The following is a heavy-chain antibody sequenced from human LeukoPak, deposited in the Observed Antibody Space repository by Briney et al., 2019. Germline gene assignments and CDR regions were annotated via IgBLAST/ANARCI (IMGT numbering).Heavy chain of an antibody. CDR2: ISSSSSTI. V-gene: IGHV3-48*01. CDR1: GFTFTYYS. Sequence: PGGSLRLSCAASGFTFTYYSMNWVRQAPGKGLEWVSYISSSSSTIYYADSVKGRFTMSRDNAKNSLYLQMNSLRAEDTAVYYCARDSTVFGVVAQRNWFDPWGQGTLVTVPS. J-gene: IGHJ5*02. CDR3: ARDSTVFGVVAQRNWFDP. D-gene: IGHD3-3*01.